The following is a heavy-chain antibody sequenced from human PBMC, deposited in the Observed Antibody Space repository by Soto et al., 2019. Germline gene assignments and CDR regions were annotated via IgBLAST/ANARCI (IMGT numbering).Heavy chain of an antibody. Sequence: SETLSLTCTVSGGSISSYYWSWIRQPPGKGLEWIGYIYYSGSTNYNPSLKSRVTISVDTSKNQFSLKLSSVTAADTAVYYCARHVLRFLEWSPNWFDPWGQGTLVTVSS. CDR1: GGSISSYY. J-gene: IGHJ5*02. CDR3: ARHVLRFLEWSPNWFDP. CDR2: IYYSGST. V-gene: IGHV4-59*08. D-gene: IGHD3-3*01.